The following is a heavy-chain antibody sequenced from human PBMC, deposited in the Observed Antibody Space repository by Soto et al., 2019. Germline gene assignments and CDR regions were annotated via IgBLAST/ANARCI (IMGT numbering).Heavy chain of an antibody. Sequence: PGGSLRLSCAASGFTFSNYAMDWVRQAPGKGLELVASLSCYGDNEYYADSVRGRFFISRDNSRNTVYLQTGSLRREDTAVYYCAKDGGPDYSNSPGYSAEHFDYWGQGP. CDR3: AKDGGPDYSNSPGYSAEHFDY. J-gene: IGHJ4*02. CDR2: LSCYGDNE. D-gene: IGHD2-21*01. V-gene: IGHV3-30*18. CDR1: GFTFSNYA.